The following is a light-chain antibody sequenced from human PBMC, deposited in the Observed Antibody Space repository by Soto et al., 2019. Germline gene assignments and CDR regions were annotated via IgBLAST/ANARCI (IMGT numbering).Light chain of an antibody. CDR1: SSDVGGYDY. J-gene: IGLJ2*01. V-gene: IGLV2-11*01. Sequence: QSVLTQPRSVSESPGQSVTISCTGTSSDVGGYDYVSWYQQHPGKAPKLMIYDVIKRPSGVPDRFSGSKSGNTASLTISGLQAEDEADYYCCSFAGSYTLFGGGTKLTVL. CDR3: CSFAGSYTL. CDR2: DVI.